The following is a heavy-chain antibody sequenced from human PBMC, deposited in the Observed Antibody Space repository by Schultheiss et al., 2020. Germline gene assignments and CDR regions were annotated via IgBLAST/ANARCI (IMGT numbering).Heavy chain of an antibody. J-gene: IGHJ6*03. D-gene: IGHD5-12*01. CDR2: IKSKTDGGTK. V-gene: IGHV3-15*01. CDR3: TTDPYYDSGYDWDYYYYYMDV. CDR1: GFTFSNAW. Sequence: GESLKISCAASGFTFSNAWMTWVRQAPGKGLEWVGRIKSKTDGGTKDYAAPVKDRFTISRDDSKNMLYLQMNSLKTEDTAVYYCTTDPYYDSGYDWDYYYYYMDVWGKGTTVTVSS.